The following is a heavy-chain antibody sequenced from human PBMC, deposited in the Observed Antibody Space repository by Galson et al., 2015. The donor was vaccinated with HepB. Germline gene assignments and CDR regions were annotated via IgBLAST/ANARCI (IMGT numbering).Heavy chain of an antibody. J-gene: IGHJ4*02. Sequence: SLRLSCAASGFTFSSYGMHWVRQAPGKGLEWVAVISYDGSNKYYADSVKGRFTISRDNSKNTLYLQMNSLRAEDTAVYYCAKEGVIQLWSTYYFDYWGQGTLVTVSS. CDR2: ISYDGSNK. CDR3: AKEGVIQLWSTYYFDY. CDR1: GFTFSSYG. D-gene: IGHD5-18*01. V-gene: IGHV3-30*18.